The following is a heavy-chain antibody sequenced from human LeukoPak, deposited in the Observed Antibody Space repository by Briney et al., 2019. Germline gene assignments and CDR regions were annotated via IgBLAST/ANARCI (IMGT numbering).Heavy chain of an antibody. CDR1: GGSISGGRYY. V-gene: IGHV4-39*07. Sequence: SETLSLTCTVSGGSISGGRYYLAWIRQPPGKGLEWIASISYNGIPYYNPSLKSRVTISVDTSKNQFSLKLSSVTAADTAVYYCAITPGPYDSSRNYYPFDYWGQGTLVTVSS. CDR3: AITPGPYDSSRNYYPFDY. CDR2: ISYNGIP. J-gene: IGHJ4*02. D-gene: IGHD3-22*01.